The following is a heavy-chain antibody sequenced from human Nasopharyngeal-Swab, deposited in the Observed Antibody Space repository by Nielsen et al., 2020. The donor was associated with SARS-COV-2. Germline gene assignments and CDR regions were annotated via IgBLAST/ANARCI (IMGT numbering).Heavy chain of an antibody. V-gene: IGHV1-3*01. D-gene: IGHD3-3*01. Sequence: ASVKVSCKASGYTFPSYAMHWVRQAPGQRLEWMGWINAGNGNTKYSQKFQGRVTITADKSTSTAYMELSSLRSEDTAVYYCARDRIEITIFGVVYYGMDVWGQGTTVTVSS. CDR1: GYTFPSYA. CDR2: INAGNGNT. CDR3: ARDRIEITIFGVVYYGMDV. J-gene: IGHJ6*02.